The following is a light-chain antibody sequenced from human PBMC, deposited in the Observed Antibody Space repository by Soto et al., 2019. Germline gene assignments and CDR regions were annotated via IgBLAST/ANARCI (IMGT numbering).Light chain of an antibody. CDR1: QSVSNNY. CDR3: QQYGSSGT. Sequence: EIVLTQSPGTLSLSPGERATLSCRASQSVSNNYLAWYQQKPGQAPRLLIYGASNRATGIPGMFSGSGAATDFTLTISRLEPEDVAVYYCQQYGSSGTFGQGTKAEIK. J-gene: IGKJ1*01. CDR2: GAS. V-gene: IGKV3-20*01.